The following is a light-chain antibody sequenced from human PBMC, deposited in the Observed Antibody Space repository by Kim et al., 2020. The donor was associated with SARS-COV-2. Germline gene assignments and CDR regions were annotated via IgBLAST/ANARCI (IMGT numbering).Light chain of an antibody. V-gene: IGKV3-20*01. CDR3: QQYCSSPYT. CDR2: GAS. Sequence: EIVLTQSPGTLSLSPGERATLSCRASQSVSSSYLAWYQQKPGQAPRLLIYGASSRATGIPDRFSGSGSGTDFTLTISTLEPEDFAVYYCQQYCSSPYTFGQGTKLEI. J-gene: IGKJ2*01. CDR1: QSVSSSY.